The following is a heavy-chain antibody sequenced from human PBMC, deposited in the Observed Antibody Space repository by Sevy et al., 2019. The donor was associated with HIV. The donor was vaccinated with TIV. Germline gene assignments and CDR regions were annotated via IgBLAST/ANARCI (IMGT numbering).Heavy chain of an antibody. J-gene: IGHJ4*02. Sequence: GGSLRLSCAASGFSLSDHAVSWVRQTPGKGLEWLAVISYNGRNQYYADSVKGRFTISKDDSKNQLYLQLNSLRAEDTAVYYCARFVGYCSGGRCSIIDFWGQGTLVTVSS. CDR3: ARFVGYCSGGRCSIIDF. D-gene: IGHD2-15*01. V-gene: IGHV3-30*04. CDR1: GFSLSDHA. CDR2: ISYNGRNQ.